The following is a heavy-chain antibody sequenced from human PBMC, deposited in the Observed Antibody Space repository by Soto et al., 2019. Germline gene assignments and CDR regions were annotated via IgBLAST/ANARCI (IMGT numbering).Heavy chain of an antibody. V-gene: IGHV3-11*01. D-gene: IGHD3-10*01. CDR2: ISSSGSSI. CDR1: GLTFSDCY. Sequence: QVQLVESGGGLVKPGGSLRLSCAASGLTFSDCYMNWIRQAPGKGLEWVSYISSSGSSINYAGSVMGRFTISRDNAKNSLYLQMNSLRAEDTAMYYCARVRFGEWGYAMDVWGQGTTVTVSS. CDR3: ARVRFGEWGYAMDV. J-gene: IGHJ6*02.